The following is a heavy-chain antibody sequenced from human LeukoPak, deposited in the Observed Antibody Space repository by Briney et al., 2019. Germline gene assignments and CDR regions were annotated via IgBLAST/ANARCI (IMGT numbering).Heavy chain of an antibody. CDR3: AGSSGWLFDY. Sequence: PGGSLRLTWAGTGFTFSHYWMNWVRQAPGKGLEWVANIKEDGSQRYYVDSVKGRFTISRDNGKNSVYLRMSSLGAEHTAVYYWAGSSGWLFDYWGQGTLVAVSS. D-gene: IGHD6-19*01. CDR2: IKEDGSQR. J-gene: IGHJ4*02. CDR1: GFTFSHYW. V-gene: IGHV3-7*01.